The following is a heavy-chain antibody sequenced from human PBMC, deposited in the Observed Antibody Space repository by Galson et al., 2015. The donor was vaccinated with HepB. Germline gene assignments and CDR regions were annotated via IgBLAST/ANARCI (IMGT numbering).Heavy chain of an antibody. CDR2: IRFDVSDT. V-gene: IGHV3-30*02. CDR1: GFTFSSYA. J-gene: IGHJ4*02. CDR3: AREGKAYSYGYNFDY. D-gene: IGHD5-18*01. Sequence: SLRLSCAASGFTFSSYAMHWVRQAPGKGLEWVAFIRFDVSDTYYADSVKGRFTISRDNSKNTLFLQMNSLRAEDTAVYSCAREGKAYSYGYNFDYWGQGTLVTVSS.